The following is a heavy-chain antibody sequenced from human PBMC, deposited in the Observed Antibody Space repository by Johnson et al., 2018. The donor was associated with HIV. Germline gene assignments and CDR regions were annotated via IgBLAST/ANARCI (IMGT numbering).Heavy chain of an antibody. CDR1: GVPFSRPR. Sequence: QLVESLRLSCAASGVPFSRPRMTWVRQSPGKGLEWVSYISSSGNTIYYADSVTGRFTISRDNAKNSLYLQMNSLRAEDTAVYYCARQKRYWRNAFDIWGQGTIVTVSS. CDR2: ISSSGNTI. CDR3: ARQKRYWRNAFDI. V-gene: IGHV3-48*04. J-gene: IGHJ3*02. D-gene: IGHD3-9*01.